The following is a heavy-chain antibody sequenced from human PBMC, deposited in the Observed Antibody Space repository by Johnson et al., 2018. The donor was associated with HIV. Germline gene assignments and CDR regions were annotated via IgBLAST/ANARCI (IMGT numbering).Heavy chain of an antibody. CDR3: ARGLTGEQVDI. V-gene: IGHV3-66*01. CDR2: ISSGGST. J-gene: IGHJ3*02. CDR1: GFTVSSNY. Sequence: VQLVESGGGLVQPGGSLRLSCAASGFTVSSNYMSWVRQAPGKGLEWVSVISSGGSTYYADPVKGRFTISRDNSKNTLYLQMNSLRAEDTAVYYCARGLTGEQVDIWGQGTMVTVSS. D-gene: IGHD3-16*01.